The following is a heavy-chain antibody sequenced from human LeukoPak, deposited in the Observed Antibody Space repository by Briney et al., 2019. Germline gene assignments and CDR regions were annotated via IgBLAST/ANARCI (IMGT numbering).Heavy chain of an antibody. CDR2: ISSSGSTI. D-gene: IGHD6-19*01. V-gene: IGHV3-48*03. CDR1: GFTFSSYE. CDR3: ARLRPVAGRAY. Sequence: PGGSLRLSCAASGFTFSSYEMNWVRQAPGKGLEWVSYISSSGSTIYYADSVKGRFTISRDNAKNSLYLRMNSLRAEDTAVYYCARLRPVAGRAYWGQGTLVTVSS. J-gene: IGHJ4*02.